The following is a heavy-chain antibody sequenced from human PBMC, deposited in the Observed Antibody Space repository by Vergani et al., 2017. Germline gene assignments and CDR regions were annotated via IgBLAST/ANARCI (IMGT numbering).Heavy chain of an antibody. CDR3: ARTLRTYYDFWSGYYLIDY. Sequence: QVTLKESGPVLVKPTETLTLTCTFSGFSLSTSGMCVSWIRQPPGKALEWLARIDWDDDKYYSTSLKTRLTISKDTSKNQVVLTMTNMDPVDTATYYCARTLRTYYDFWSGYYLIDYWGQGTLVTVSS. D-gene: IGHD3-3*01. V-gene: IGHV2-70*16. CDR2: IDWDDDK. J-gene: IGHJ4*02. CDR1: GFSLSTSGMC.